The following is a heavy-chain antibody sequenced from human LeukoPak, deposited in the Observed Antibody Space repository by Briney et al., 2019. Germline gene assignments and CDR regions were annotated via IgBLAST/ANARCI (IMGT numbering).Heavy chain of an antibody. CDR2: ISANGKNT. CDR1: GFILSNFG. J-gene: IGHJ4*02. CDR3: VKEIGSRLPFDH. D-gene: IGHD2/OR15-2a*01. Sequence: GGSLRLSCTDSGFILSNFGMAWVRQAPGRGLDWVTAISANGKNTYYADPVKGRFTISRDNSKNTLYLQMNSLRAEDTALYYCVKEIGSRLPFDHWGQGTLVTVSS. V-gene: IGHV3-23*01.